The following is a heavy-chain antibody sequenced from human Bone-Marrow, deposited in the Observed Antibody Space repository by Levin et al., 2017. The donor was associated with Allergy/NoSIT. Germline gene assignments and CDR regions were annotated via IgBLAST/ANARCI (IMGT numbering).Heavy chain of an antibody. CDR3: ARAGMITFGGSHFDY. Sequence: SQTLSLTCGVSGYSISNGYNWGWIRQSPGKGLEWIASIYHSGSTYYNPSLKSRVTISVDTSKNQFSLKLSSLTAAYTAVYYCARAGMITFGGSHFDYWGQGALVTVSS. CDR1: GYSISNGYN. D-gene: IGHD3-16*01. J-gene: IGHJ4*02. V-gene: IGHV4-38-2*01. CDR2: IYHSGST.